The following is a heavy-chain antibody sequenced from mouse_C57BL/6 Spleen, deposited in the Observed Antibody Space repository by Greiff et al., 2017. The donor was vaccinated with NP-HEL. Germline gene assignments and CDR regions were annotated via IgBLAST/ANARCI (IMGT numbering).Heavy chain of an antibody. CDR1: GYTFTSYW. Sequence: VQLQQPGAELVKPGASVKLSCKASGYTFTSYWMHWVKQRPGQGLEWIGMIHPNSGSTNYNEKFKSKATLTVDKSSSTAYMQLSSLTSEDSAVYYGARGGSIYYDYDGDDYWGQGTTLTVSS. CDR2: IHPNSGST. J-gene: IGHJ2*01. D-gene: IGHD2-4*01. V-gene: IGHV1-64*01. CDR3: ARGGSIYYDYDGDDY.